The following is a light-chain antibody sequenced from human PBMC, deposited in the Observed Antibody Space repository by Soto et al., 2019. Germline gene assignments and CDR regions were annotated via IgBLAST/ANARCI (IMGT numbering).Light chain of an antibody. CDR1: QKINNW. V-gene: IGKV1-5*03. CDR2: KAS. Sequence: DIQMTQSPSTLSASVGDRVTITCRASQKINNWLAWYQQKPGKPPKLLISKASNLESGVPSRFSGSGSETEFTLTISSLQPDDFGTYYCQQYNSDSLLTFAGGTRVDIK. J-gene: IGKJ4*01. CDR3: QQYNSDSLLT.